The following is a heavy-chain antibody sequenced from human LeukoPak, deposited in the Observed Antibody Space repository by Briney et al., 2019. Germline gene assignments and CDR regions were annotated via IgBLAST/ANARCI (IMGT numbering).Heavy chain of an antibody. CDR1: GYTFTCNY. CDR3: ARAPGYSSSDGIKWLDP. D-gene: IGHD6-13*01. Sequence: ASVKLSCKSSGYTFTCNYLHWVRHAPGQGLELMGCINPNSGDTTYAQKFQGRVTMTRDTYISTAYMELSRLRSDDTAVYYCARAPGYSSSDGIKWLDPWGQGTLVTVSS. CDR2: INPNSGDT. V-gene: IGHV1-2*02. J-gene: IGHJ5*02.